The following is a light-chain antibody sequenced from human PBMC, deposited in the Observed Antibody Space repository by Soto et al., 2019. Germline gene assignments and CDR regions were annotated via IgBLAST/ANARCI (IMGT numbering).Light chain of an antibody. CDR3: QQRSNWPPLT. CDR1: QSVGSY. CDR2: DAS. V-gene: IGKV3-11*01. J-gene: IGKJ4*01. Sequence: EIVLTQSPATLSLSPGERATLSCRASQSVGSYLAWYQQKRGQAPRLLIYDASNRATGIPARFSGSGSGTDFTLTISSLEPEDFAVYYCQQRSNWPPLTFGGGTKVEI.